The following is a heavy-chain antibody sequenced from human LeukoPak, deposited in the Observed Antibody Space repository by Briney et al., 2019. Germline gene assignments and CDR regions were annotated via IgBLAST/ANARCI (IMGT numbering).Heavy chain of an antibody. J-gene: IGHJ4*02. CDR2: ISSSSSTI. CDR1: GFTFSSYS. D-gene: IGHD3-10*01. CDR3: ARDRYGSGSYYYY. Sequence: GGFLRLSCAASGFTFSSYSMNWVRQAPGKGLEWVSYISSSSSTIYYADSVKGRFTISRDNAKNSLYLQMNSLRAEDTAVYYCARDRYGSGSYYYYWGQGTLVTVSS. V-gene: IGHV3-48*04.